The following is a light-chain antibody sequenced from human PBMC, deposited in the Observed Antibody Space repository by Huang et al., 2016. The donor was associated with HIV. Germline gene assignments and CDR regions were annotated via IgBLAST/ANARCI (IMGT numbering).Light chain of an antibody. Sequence: EIVLTQSPDFQSVTPKEKITITCRASQNIGNSLHWYQQKPDQSPKLLIKYASQTISGVPSRFSGSGSGTDFTLTINTPEAGDAATYYCHQSSSLPYTFGQGTKLEIK. CDR1: QNIGNS. V-gene: IGKV6-21*02. CDR2: YAS. J-gene: IGKJ2*01. CDR3: HQSSSLPYT.